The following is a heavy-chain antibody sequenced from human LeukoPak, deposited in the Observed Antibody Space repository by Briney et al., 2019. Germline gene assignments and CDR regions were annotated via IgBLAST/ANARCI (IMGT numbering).Heavy chain of an antibody. D-gene: IGHD7-27*01. J-gene: IGHJ4*02. CDR3: ARVSHWGGYFDF. Sequence: TSETLSLTCTVSGGSISSYYWSWIRQSPGKGLEWIASIYHSGSTYYNPSLKSRVTISVDTSKNQFSLKLSSVTAADTAVYYCARVSHWGGYFDFWGQGTLVTVSS. CDR2: IYHSGST. CDR1: GGSISSYY. V-gene: IGHV4-38-2*02.